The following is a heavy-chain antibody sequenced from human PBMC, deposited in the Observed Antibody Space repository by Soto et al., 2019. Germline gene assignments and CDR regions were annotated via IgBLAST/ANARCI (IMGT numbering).Heavy chain of an antibody. D-gene: IGHD2-15*01. CDR1: GVTFSSYA. V-gene: IGHV3-23*01. CDR3: AKKDCTGGSCYRPFDS. CDR2: ISASGDST. Sequence: GGSLRLSCTAAGVTFSSYAMSWVRQAPGKGLEWVSSISASGDSTYYTDSVKGRFTISRDNSKNTLYLQMNSLRAEDTAVYYCAKKDCTGGSCYRPFDSWGQGTLVTVSS. J-gene: IGHJ4*02.